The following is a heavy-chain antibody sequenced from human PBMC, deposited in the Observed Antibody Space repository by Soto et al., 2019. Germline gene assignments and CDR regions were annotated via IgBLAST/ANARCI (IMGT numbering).Heavy chain of an antibody. D-gene: IGHD2-15*01. CDR2: IIPIFGTP. Sequence: QVQLVQSGAEVKKSGSSVKVSCKASGGTFSTYTFSWVRQAPGQGLEWMGRIIPIFGTPYYAQKFQGRVTITAEESTSTVYMELSSLGSDDTAVYFCARGLECRGYCLDKPTWFGPWGQGTLVTVSS. CDR3: ARGLECRGYCLDKPTWFGP. V-gene: IGHV1-69*01. CDR1: GGTFSTYT. J-gene: IGHJ5*02.